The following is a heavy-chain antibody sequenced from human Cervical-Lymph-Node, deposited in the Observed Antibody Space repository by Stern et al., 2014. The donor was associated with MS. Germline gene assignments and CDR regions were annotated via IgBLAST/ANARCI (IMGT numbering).Heavy chain of an antibody. CDR2: INTITGSP. J-gene: IGHJ4*02. Sequence: QVQLVESGAELKKPGASVKVSCKASGYTFTSYPMNWVRQAPGQGLEWMGWINTITGSPTYAQGFTGRFVFSLDTSVSTAYLQISSLKAEDTAVYYCATFTPTFDYWGRGTLVTVSS. CDR1: GYTFTSYP. CDR3: ATFTPTFDY. V-gene: IGHV7-4-1*02.